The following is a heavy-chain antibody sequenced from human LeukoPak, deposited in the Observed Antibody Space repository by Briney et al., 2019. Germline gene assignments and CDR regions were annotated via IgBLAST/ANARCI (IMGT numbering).Heavy chain of an antibody. CDR2: IIPIFSTP. D-gene: IGHD6-25*01. J-gene: IGHJ4*02. CDR1: GGTFSSYV. CDR3: ARWAAAASTPWWPPLDY. Sequence: SVNVSCKASGGTFSSYVINWVRQAPGQGLEWMGGIIPIFSTPNYAQKFQGRVTITADESTSTAYMELSSLRSEDTAVYYCARWAAAASTPWWPPLDYWGQGTLVTVSS. V-gene: IGHV1-69*13.